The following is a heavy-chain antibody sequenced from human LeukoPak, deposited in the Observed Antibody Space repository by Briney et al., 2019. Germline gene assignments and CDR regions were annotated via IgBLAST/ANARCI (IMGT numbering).Heavy chain of an antibody. J-gene: IGHJ4*02. CDR3: ARGYRYPTGYFDY. Sequence: GESLKISCKASDYSFTNYWIGWVRQMPGKGLGWMGIIYPADSDTRYSPSFQGQVTISADKSISTAYLQWSSLKASDTAMYYCARGYRYPTGYFDYWGQGTLVTVSS. CDR1: DYSFTNYW. CDR2: IYPADSDT. D-gene: IGHD5-18*01. V-gene: IGHV5-51*01.